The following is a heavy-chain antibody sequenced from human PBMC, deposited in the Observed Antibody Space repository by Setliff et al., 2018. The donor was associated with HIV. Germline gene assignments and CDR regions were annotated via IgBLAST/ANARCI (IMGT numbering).Heavy chain of an antibody. D-gene: IGHD6-13*01. CDR1: GGSFDMHT. CDR2: IIPIIDTT. V-gene: IGHV1-69*08. Sequence: ASVKVSCKTSGGSFDMHTISWVRQAPGQGLEFVGRIIPIIDTTNYAQKFQGRVTITADKSANTTYMELMSLRSEDTAIYYCATMSRSSRNWAIFDYWGQGVLVTVSS. J-gene: IGHJ4*02. CDR3: ATMSRSSRNWAIFDY.